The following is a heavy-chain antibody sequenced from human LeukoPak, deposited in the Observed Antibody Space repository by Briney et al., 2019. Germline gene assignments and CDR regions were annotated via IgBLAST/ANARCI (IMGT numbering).Heavy chain of an antibody. Sequence: PGGSLRLSCAASGFTFTSYGMHWVRRAPGKGLEWVAFIRYDGSNKDYADSVKGRFTISRDNSENTLYLQMNGLRAEDTAVYYCAKDGSSSWNYYFDYWGQGILVTVSS. CDR1: GFTFTSYG. J-gene: IGHJ4*02. CDR2: IRYDGSNK. V-gene: IGHV3-30*02. CDR3: AKDGSSSWNYYFDY. D-gene: IGHD6-13*01.